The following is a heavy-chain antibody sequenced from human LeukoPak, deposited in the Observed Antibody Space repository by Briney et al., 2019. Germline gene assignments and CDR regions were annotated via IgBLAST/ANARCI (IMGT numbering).Heavy chain of an antibody. CDR1: GFTLSNYA. Sequence: QPGGSLRLSCAASGFTLSNYAMSWVRQAPGKGLKWVSAISVIGGSTYYADSVRGRFTISRDNSKNTLYLQMNSLRAEDTAVYYCAAAYFGMDQYYYGMDVWGQGTTVTVSS. D-gene: IGHD3-16*01. CDR3: AAAYFGMDQYYYGMDV. V-gene: IGHV3-23*01. J-gene: IGHJ6*02. CDR2: ISVIGGST.